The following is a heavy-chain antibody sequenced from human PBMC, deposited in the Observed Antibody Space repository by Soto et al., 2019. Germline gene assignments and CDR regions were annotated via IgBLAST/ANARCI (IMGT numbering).Heavy chain of an antibody. CDR1: GGTFSSYA. V-gene: IGHV1-69*06. Sequence: QVQLVQSGAEVKKPGSSVKVSCKASGGTFSSYAISWVRQAPGQGLEWMGGIIPIFGTANYAQKFQGRVTITADKSTSTAYMELSSLRSEDTAVYYCARDYRGIWSGYYRPHPSSRRNWFDPWGQGTLVTVSS. CDR2: IIPIFGTA. D-gene: IGHD3-3*01. CDR3: ARDYRGIWSGYYRPHPSSRRNWFDP. J-gene: IGHJ5*02.